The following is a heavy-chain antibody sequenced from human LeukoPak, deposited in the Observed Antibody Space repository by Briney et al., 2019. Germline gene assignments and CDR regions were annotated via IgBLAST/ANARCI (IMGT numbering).Heavy chain of an antibody. Sequence: GGSLRLSCAASGFTFSSYAMHWVRQASGKGLKWVAVISYDGSNKYYADSVKGRFTISRDNSKNTLCLQMNSLRAEDTAVYYCARARGTHSYGLVFDYWGQGTLVTVSS. CDR3: ARARGTHSYGLVFDY. CDR1: GFTFSSYA. CDR2: ISYDGSNK. V-gene: IGHV3-30*04. D-gene: IGHD5-18*01. J-gene: IGHJ4*02.